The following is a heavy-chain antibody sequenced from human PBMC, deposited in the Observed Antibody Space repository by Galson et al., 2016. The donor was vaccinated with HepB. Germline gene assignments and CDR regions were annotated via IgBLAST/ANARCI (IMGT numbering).Heavy chain of an antibody. V-gene: IGHV3-49*02. J-gene: IGHJ4*02. CDR3: TRDGGWFYFDY. CDR2: IRGKAYGATT. D-gene: IGHD3-16*01. Sequence: QAPGKGLEWVGFIRGKAYGATTEYAASVKGRFTISRDDSKSIAYLQMNSLKTEDTAVYYCTRDGGWFYFDYWGQGTLVTVSS.